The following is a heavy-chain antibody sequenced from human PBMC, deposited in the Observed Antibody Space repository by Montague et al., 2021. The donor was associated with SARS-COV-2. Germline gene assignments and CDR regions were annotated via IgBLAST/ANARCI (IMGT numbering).Heavy chain of an antibody. CDR1: GGSLSGCY. CDR2: INHRANT. V-gene: IGHV4-34*01. D-gene: IGHD3-10*01. Sequence: SETLSLTCAVHGGSLSGCYWSWSRQPPEKGLEWIGEINHRANTKYNPSLKSPVTISMDTSKNQFSLKMSSVTAADTATYYCASVSAPMGSYYNRHYNGLNIWGQGTLVTVSS. CDR3: ASVSAPMGSYYNRHYNGLNI. J-gene: IGHJ1*01.